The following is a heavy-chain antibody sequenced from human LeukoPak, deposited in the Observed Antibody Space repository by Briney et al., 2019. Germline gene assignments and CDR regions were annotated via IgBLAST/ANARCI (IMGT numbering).Heavy chain of an antibody. CDR1: GFTFSSYW. J-gene: IGHJ4*02. V-gene: IGHV3-74*01. CDR2: IKSDGSST. Sequence: GGSLRLSCAASGFTFSSYWMHWVRQAPGKGLVWVSRIKSDGSSTSYADSVKGRFTISRDNAKNTLYLQMNSLRAEDTAVYYCARDLLIVGATNVAFDYWDQGTLVTASS. CDR3: ARDLLIVGATNVAFDY. D-gene: IGHD1-26*01.